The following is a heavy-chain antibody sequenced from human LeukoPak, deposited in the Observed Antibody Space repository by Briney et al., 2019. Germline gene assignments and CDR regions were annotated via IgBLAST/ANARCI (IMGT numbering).Heavy chain of an antibody. CDR3: ARGRPTVTTYAGREDY. D-gene: IGHD4-17*01. CDR1: GGSISSGGYY. Sequence: PSETLSLTCTVSGGSISSGGYYWSWLRQHPGKGLEWIGYMYYSGSTYYNPSLKSRATISVDTSKNQFSLKLSSVTAADTAVYYCARGRPTVTTYAGREDYWGQGTLVTVSS. J-gene: IGHJ4*02. V-gene: IGHV4-31*03. CDR2: MYYSGST.